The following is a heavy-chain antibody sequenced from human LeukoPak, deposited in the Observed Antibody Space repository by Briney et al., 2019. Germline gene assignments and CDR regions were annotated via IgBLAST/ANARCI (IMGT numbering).Heavy chain of an antibody. CDR1: GFSFSSYT. V-gene: IGHV3-21*06. J-gene: IGHJ3*02. CDR3: TRAIIVALGTGPFDI. CDR2: IIGTSEM. D-gene: IGHD6-13*01. Sequence: GGSMRLSCAASGFSFSSYTMNWVRLAPGRGLEWGSSIIGTSEMHYADSVKGRFTVSRDSDKNSLFLQLYSPSVEDTAVYYCTRAIIVALGTGPFDIWGQGTVVTVSS.